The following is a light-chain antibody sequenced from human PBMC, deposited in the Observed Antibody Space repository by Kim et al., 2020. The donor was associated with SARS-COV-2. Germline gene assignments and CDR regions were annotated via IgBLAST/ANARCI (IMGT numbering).Light chain of an antibody. V-gene: IGKV3-20*01. J-gene: IGKJ4*01. CDR1: QSINSRF. CDR2: GAS. Sequence: SPGEIATLSCRASQSINSRFLAWYQQRPGQAPRLLIYGASSRATGIPDRFSGSGSGTDFTLTITRLEPEDVAVYFCQHYDNSPLTFGGGTKVDIK. CDR3: QHYDNSPLT.